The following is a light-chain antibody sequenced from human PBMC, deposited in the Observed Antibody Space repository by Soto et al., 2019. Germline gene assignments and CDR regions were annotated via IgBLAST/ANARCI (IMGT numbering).Light chain of an antibody. V-gene: IGLV2-23*01. CDR1: SSGVGAYNL. CDR3: CSYAGSRTFV. Sequence: SALTQPASVSGSPEQSITISCTGTSSGVGAYNLVSWYQQHPGKAPRLIIYEGSKRPSGISHRFSGSKSDNTASLTISGLRAEDEAHYHSCSYAGSRTFVFGGGTKLTVL. CDR2: EGS. J-gene: IGLJ3*02.